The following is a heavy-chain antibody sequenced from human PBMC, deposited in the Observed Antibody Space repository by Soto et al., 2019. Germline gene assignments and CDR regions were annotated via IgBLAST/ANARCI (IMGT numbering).Heavy chain of an antibody. CDR2: IKHLESEK. Sequence: EGQLVESGGGWVQPGGSLRLSCAASGFTFTNYWMNWVRQPPGKGLEWVANIKHLESEKFYVGSVRGRFTISRDNAKNSVYLQMDSLRAEDTAVYYCARHAYNFLTFYSWCKGTLVTASS. CDR1: GFTFTNYW. CDR3: ARHAYNFLTFYS. V-gene: IGHV3-7*01. J-gene: IGHJ4*02. D-gene: IGHD3-16*01.